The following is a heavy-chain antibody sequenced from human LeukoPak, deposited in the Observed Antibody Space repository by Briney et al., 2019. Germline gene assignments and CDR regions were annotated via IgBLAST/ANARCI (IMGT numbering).Heavy chain of an antibody. CDR3: ARDRGGKQWPAPDY. CDR1: GFTFSSYA. J-gene: IGHJ4*02. Sequence: GGSLRLSCAASGFTFSSYAMSWVRQAPGKGLEWVSAISGSGGSTYYADSVKGRFTISRDNSKNTLYLQMNSLRAEDTAVYYCARDRGGKQWPAPDYWGQGTLVTVSS. V-gene: IGHV3-23*01. D-gene: IGHD6-19*01. CDR2: ISGSGGST.